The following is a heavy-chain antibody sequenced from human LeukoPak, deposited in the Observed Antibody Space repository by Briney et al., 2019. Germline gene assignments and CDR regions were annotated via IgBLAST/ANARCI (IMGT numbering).Heavy chain of an antibody. Sequence: SVKVSCKASGGTSSSYAISWVRQAPGQGLEWMGGIIPIFGTANYAQKFQGRVTITADESTSTAYMELSSLRSEDTAVYYCASGANFHTLSYWGQGTLVTVSS. J-gene: IGHJ4*02. V-gene: IGHV1-69*13. CDR1: GGTSSSYA. D-gene: IGHD2/OR15-2a*01. CDR3: ASGANFHTLSY. CDR2: IIPIFGTA.